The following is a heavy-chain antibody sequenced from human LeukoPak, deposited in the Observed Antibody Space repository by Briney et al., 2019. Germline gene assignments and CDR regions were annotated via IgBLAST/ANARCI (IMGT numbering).Heavy chain of an antibody. V-gene: IGHV1-18*01. J-gene: IGHJ5*02. Sequence: WASVRVSCKASGYTFTNYWISWVRQAPGKGLEWMGWISTNSDISTYAQTLQGRFTMTTDTATTTAYMELNNLTFDDTAVYYCARDWDAMNNCFDPWGQGTPVTVSS. CDR3: ARDWDAMNNCFDP. CDR1: GYTFTNYW. D-gene: IGHD1-26*01. CDR2: ISTNSDIS.